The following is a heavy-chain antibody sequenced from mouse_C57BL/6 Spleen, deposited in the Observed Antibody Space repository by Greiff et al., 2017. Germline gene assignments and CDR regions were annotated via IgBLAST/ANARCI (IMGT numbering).Heavy chain of an antibody. CDR2: ISDGGSYT. CDR3: ARRGGSSYAWFAY. J-gene: IGHJ3*01. D-gene: IGHD1-1*01. Sequence: EVNVVESGGGLVKPGGSLKLSCAASGFTFSSYAMSWVRQTPEKRLEWVATISDGGSYTYYPDNVKGRFTIARDNAKNNLYLQMSHLMSEDTAMYYGARRGGSSYAWFAYWGQGTLVTVSA. CDR1: GFTFSSYA. V-gene: IGHV5-4*03.